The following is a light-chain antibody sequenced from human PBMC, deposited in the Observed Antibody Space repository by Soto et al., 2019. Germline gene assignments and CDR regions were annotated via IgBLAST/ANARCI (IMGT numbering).Light chain of an antibody. CDR3: SSYAGSNNYVV. V-gene: IGLV2-8*01. CDR1: SSDVGGYNY. CDR2: EVS. Sequence: QSALTQPPSASGSPGQSVTISCTGTSSDVGGYNYVSWFQHHPGKAPKVLIYEVSKRSSGVPDRFSGSKSGNTASLTVSGLQAEDEADYYCSSYAGSNNYVVFGGGTKLTVL. J-gene: IGLJ2*01.